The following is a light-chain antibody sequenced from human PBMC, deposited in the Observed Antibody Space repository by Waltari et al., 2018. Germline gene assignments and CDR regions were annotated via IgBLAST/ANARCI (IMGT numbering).Light chain of an antibody. J-gene: IGLJ3*02. CDR3: CSFRSSSTWV. CDR2: DVT. Sequence: QSALTQPASVSGSPGQSITISCTGTSSDVCGYNHVSWYQQHPGKAPKLMIYDVTNRPSGVSNRFSGSKSGNTASLTISGLQAEDEADYYCCSFRSSSTWVFGGGTKLTVL. CDR1: SSDVCGYNH. V-gene: IGLV2-14*01.